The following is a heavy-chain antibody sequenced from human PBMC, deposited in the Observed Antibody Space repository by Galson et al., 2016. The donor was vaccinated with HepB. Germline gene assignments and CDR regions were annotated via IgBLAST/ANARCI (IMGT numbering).Heavy chain of an antibody. D-gene: IGHD1-26*01. J-gene: IGHJ4*02. V-gene: IGHV3-48*02. CDR3: ARDPWVDY. CDR2: ISSSSSTI. Sequence: SLRLSCAASGFTFNTCSMNWVRQAPGKGLEWVSHISSSSSTIKYADSVKGRFTISRDNAKNSLYLQMNSLRDEDTAVYYCARDPWVDYWGQGTLVTVSS. CDR1: GFTFNTCS.